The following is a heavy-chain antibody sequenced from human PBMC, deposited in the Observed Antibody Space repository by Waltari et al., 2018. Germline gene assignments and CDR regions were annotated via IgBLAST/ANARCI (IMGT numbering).Heavy chain of an antibody. CDR1: GGSISSGSYY. V-gene: IGHV4-61*02. Sequence: QVQLQESGPGLVKPSQTLSLTCTVPGGSISSGSYYWSWIRQPAGKGLEWIGRIYTSGSTNYNPSLKSRVTISVDTSKNQFSLKLSSVTAADTAVYYCARDRRYFDLWGRGTLVTVSS. J-gene: IGHJ2*01. CDR3: ARDRRYFDL. CDR2: IYTSGST.